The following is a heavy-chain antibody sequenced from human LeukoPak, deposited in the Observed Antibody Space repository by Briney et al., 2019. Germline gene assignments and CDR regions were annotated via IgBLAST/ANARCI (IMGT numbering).Heavy chain of an antibody. CDR2: IYYSGGP. Sequence: PSETLSLTCTVSGGSMNSYYWSWIRQPPGKGLEWIAYIYYSGGPIYNPSLKSRLTISIDTSKNQFSLKLSSVTAADTAVCYCARWGLSMIPHAFDIWGRGTMVTVSS. J-gene: IGHJ3*02. D-gene: IGHD4/OR15-4a*01. CDR1: GGSMNSYY. CDR3: ARWGLSMIPHAFDI. V-gene: IGHV4-59*01.